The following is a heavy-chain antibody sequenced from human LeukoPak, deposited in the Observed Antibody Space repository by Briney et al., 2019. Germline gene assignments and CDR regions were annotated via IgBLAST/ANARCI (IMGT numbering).Heavy chain of an antibody. V-gene: IGHV4-31*03. CDR3: ARVDSGAYSFES. Sequence: PSQTLSLTCTVSGGSISSGAYYWSWIRQHPGKGLEWIGYIYFSGTTYYNPSLESRLTISVDTSKSQFSLRLSSVTAADTAVYYCARVDSGAYSFESWGQGTLVTVSS. D-gene: IGHD3-22*01. CDR1: GGSISSGAYY. J-gene: IGHJ4*02. CDR2: IYFSGTT.